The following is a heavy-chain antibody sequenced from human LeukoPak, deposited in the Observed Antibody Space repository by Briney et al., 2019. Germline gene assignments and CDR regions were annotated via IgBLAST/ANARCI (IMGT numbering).Heavy chain of an antibody. D-gene: IGHD1-1*01. CDR1: GFTFSTYW. CDR2: IKQDGSEK. V-gene: IGHV3-7*01. Sequence: GGSLRLSCAASGFTFSTYWMSWVRQAPGKGLEWVANIKQDGSEKYYVDSVKGRFTISRDNAKNSLSLQMNSLRAEDTAVYYCAKDSLSWRYYYYMDVWGKGTTVTVSS. CDR3: AKDSLSWRYYYYMDV. J-gene: IGHJ6*03.